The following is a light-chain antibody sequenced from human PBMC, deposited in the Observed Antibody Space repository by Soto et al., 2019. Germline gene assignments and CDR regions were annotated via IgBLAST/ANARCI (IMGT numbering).Light chain of an antibody. CDR1: QSVTSD. CDR2: GAS. Sequence: EIVMTQSPATLSVSPGERATLSCRASQSVTSDLAWYQQKPGQAPRLLIYGASTRATGIHARFSGSGSGTGFTLTISSLQSEDFAVYYCQQYNKWPHITVGQGTRLEIK. V-gene: IGKV3-15*01. J-gene: IGKJ5*01. CDR3: QQYNKWPHIT.